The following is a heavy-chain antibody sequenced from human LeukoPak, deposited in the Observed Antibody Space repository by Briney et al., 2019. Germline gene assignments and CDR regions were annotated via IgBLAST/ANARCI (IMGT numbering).Heavy chain of an antibody. V-gene: IGHV3-30*02. Sequence: GGSLRLSCAASRFTFSSYGMHWVRQAPGKGLEWVAFIRSDGSNKYHADSVKGRFTISRDDSKNTLYLQMNSLRAEDTALYYCAKDAYDSSAYDSTAHGGSPYWGQGTLVTVSS. J-gene: IGHJ4*02. D-gene: IGHD3-22*01. CDR3: AKDAYDSSAYDSTAHGGSPY. CDR1: RFTFSSYG. CDR2: IRSDGSNK.